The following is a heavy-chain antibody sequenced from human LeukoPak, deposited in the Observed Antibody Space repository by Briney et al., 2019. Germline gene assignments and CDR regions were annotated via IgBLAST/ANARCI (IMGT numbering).Heavy chain of an antibody. D-gene: IGHD1-7*01. CDR2: ISDSGGST. CDR1: GFTFSSYA. V-gene: IGHV3-23*01. J-gene: IGHJ4*02. CDR3: AKQGKTRNWNYYQANPVH. Sequence: GGSLRLSCGASGFTFSSYAMTWVRQAPGKGLEWVSGISDSGGSTYYADSVKGRFTISRDNCKKTLYLKMNSLSAEDTAVYYCAKQGKTRNWNYYQANPVHWGQGTLVTVSS.